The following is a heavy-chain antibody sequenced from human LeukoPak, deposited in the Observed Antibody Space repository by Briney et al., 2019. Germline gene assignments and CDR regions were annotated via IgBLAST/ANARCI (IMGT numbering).Heavy chain of an antibody. CDR3: ARAARHDILTGYLPDY. CDR2: IYPGDSDT. V-gene: IGHV5-51*01. J-gene: IGHJ4*02. CDR1: GYSFTSYW. Sequence: GESLKIPCKGSGYSFTSYWIGWVRQMPGKGLEWMGIIYPGDSDTRYSPSFQGQVTISADKSISTAYLQWSSLKASDTAMYYCARAARHDILTGYLPDYWGQGTLVTVSS. D-gene: IGHD3-9*01.